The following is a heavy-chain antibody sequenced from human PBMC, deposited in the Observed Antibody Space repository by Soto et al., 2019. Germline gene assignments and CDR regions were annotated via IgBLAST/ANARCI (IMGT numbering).Heavy chain of an antibody. D-gene: IGHD1-20*01. V-gene: IGHV4-59*08. CDR1: GGSISSYY. CDR2: IHYSGNT. J-gene: IGHJ6*03. Sequence: SETLSLTCTVSGGSISSYYWSWIRQPPGKGLEWVGYIHYSGNTNYNPSLKSRVTISVDTSKNQFSLKLSSVTAADTAVYYCARLFPQNPYNWNYYYYYMDVWGKGTTVTVSS. CDR3: ARLFPQNPYNWNYYYYYMDV.